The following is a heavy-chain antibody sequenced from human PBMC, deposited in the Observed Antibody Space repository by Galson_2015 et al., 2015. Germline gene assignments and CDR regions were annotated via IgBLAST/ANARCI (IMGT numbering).Heavy chain of an antibody. V-gene: IGHV3-30-3*01. CDR2: ISYDGSNK. CDR1: GFTFSSYA. CDR3: ATDPTALLRYPF. J-gene: IGHJ4*02. Sequence: SLRLSCADSGFTFSSYAMHWVRQAPGKGLEWVAVISYDGSNKYYADSVKGRFTISRDNSKNTLYLQMNSLRAEDTAVYYCATDPTALLRYPFWGQGTLVTVSS. D-gene: IGHD3-9*01.